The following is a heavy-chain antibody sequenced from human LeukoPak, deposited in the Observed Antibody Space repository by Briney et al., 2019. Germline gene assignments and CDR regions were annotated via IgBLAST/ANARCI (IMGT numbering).Heavy chain of an antibody. CDR1: GFTFSSYS. V-gene: IGHV3-48*04. CDR2: ISRSSSTM. CDR3: AKNLGLRGYSYGRIDY. J-gene: IGHJ4*02. Sequence: GGSLRLSCAASGFTFSSYSMSWVRQAPGKGLEWVSYISRSSSTMYYADSVEGRFTISRDNAKNSLYLQMNSLRAEDTAVYYCAKNLGLRGYSYGRIDYWGQGTLVTVSS. D-gene: IGHD5-18*01.